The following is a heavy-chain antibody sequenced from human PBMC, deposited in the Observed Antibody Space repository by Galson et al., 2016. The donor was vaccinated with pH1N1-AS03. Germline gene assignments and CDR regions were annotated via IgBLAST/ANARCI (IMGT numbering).Heavy chain of an antibody. V-gene: IGHV1-69*13. Sequence: SVKVSCKASGGTFISYVISWVRQAPGQGLEWMGEIIPIFGTSNYAQRFQGRVTITADESTSTAYMELSSLRSDDTAVYYCATEGYNGSLDRIDFNYNGMDVWGQGTTVTVSS. CDR2: IIPIFGTS. D-gene: IGHD5-24*01. J-gene: IGHJ6*02. CDR1: GGTFISYV. CDR3: ATEGYNGSLDRIDFNYNGMDV.